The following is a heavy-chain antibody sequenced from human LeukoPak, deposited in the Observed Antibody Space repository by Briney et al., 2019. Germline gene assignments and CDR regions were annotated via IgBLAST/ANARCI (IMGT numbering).Heavy chain of an antibody. CDR1: GFTFSSYA. CDR3: ATEKGDSPDY. Sequence: GGSLRLSCAASGFTFSSYAMSWVRQAPGKWLEWVSAISGSGSNTYYADSVKGRFTISRDNSKNTLYLQMNSLRAEDTAVFYCATEKGDSPDYWGQGTLVTVSS. D-gene: IGHD2-21*01. CDR2: ISGSGSNT. J-gene: IGHJ4*02. V-gene: IGHV3-23*01.